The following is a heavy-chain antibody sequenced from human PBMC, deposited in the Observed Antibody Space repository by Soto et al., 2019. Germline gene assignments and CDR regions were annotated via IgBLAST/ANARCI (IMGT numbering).Heavy chain of an antibody. CDR2: ISGSGGSA. J-gene: IGHJ4*02. V-gene: IGHV3-23*01. D-gene: IGHD3-22*01. CDR3: AKEDYYDSSGYSTSGY. CDR1: GFTFSSYA. Sequence: PGGSLRLSSAASGFTFSSYAMSWVRQAPGKGLEWVSAISGSGGSAYYADSVKGRFTISRDNSKNTLYLQMNSLRAEDTAVYYCAKEDYYDSSGYSTSGYWGQGTLVTVSS.